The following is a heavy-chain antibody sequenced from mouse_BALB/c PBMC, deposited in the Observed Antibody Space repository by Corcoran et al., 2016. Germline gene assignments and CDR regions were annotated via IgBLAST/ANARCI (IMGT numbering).Heavy chain of an antibody. V-gene: IGHV1S136*01. D-gene: IGHD1-1*01. CDR3: ARRTTVVATDWYFDV. CDR2: INPYNDGT. J-gene: IGHJ1*01. Sequence: EVQLQQSGPELVKPGASVKMSCKASGYTFTSYVMHWVKQKPGQGLEWIGYINPYNDGTKYNEKFKGKATLTSDKSSSTAYMELSSLTSEDSAVYYCARRTTVVATDWYFDVWGAGTTVTVSS. CDR1: GYTFTSYV.